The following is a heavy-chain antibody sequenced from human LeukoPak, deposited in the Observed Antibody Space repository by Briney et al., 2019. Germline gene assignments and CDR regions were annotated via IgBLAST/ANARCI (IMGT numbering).Heavy chain of an antibody. V-gene: IGHV1-18*01. D-gene: IGHD4-17*01. J-gene: IGHJ6*02. CDR3: ARCHGDYGEYYYGMDV. Sequence: ASVTVSCKASGNTYTNYGISWVRQAPGQGLEWIGWISSYNGDTNYAQKLQGRVTMTTDTSTSTAYMELRSLRSDDTAVYYCARCHGDYGEYYYGMDVWGQGTTVTVSS. CDR2: ISSYNGDT. CDR1: GNTYTNYG.